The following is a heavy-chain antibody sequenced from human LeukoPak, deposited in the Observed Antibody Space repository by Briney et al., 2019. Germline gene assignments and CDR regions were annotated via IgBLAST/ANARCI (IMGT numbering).Heavy chain of an antibody. CDR3: AKDPEMATITGHYFDY. CDR2: ISYDGSNK. V-gene: IGHV3-30*18. CDR1: GFTFSSYG. D-gene: IGHD5-24*01. Sequence: GGSLRLSCAASGFTFSSYGMHWVRQAPGKGLEWVAVISYDGSNKYYADSVKGRFTISRDNSKNTLYLQMNSLRAEDTAVYYCAKDPEMATITGHYFDYWGQGTLDTVSS. J-gene: IGHJ4*02.